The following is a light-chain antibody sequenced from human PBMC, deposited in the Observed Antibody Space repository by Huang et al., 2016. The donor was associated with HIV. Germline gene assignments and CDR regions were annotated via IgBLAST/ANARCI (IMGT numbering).Light chain of an antibody. CDR1: QDITDY. V-gene: IGKV1-33*01. CDR2: DAY. CDR3: QQYDTLPYT. Sequence: DIQVTQSPSSLSASVGDRVTITCQASQDITDYLNWYQQTPGKAPKLLISDAYNLASGVPARFSGTRSGTDFTLTITSLQPEGIATYYCQQYDTLPYTFGQGTKLEI. J-gene: IGKJ2*01.